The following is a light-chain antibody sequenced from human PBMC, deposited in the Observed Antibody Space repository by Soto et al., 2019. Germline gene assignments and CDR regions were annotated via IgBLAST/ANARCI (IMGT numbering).Light chain of an antibody. CDR3: QHHNNLPLT. J-gene: IGKJ4*01. Sequence: EIVLTQSPATLSLSPGERATLSCRASQSVSSHLAWYQQKPGQAPRLLIYETSNMATGIPARFSGSGAGTDFSLTISSLEPEDFAVYYFQHHNNLPLTFDGGTKVEIE. CDR2: ETS. CDR1: QSVSSH. V-gene: IGKV3-11*01.